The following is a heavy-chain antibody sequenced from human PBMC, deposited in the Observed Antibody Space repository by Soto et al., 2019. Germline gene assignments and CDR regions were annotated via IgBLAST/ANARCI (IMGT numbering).Heavy chain of an antibody. CDR2: IWYDGSNK. CDR1: GFTFSSYG. Sequence: PGGSLRLSCAASGFTFSSYGMHWVRQAPGKGLEWVAVIWYDGSNKYYAESVKGRFTISRDNSKNTLYLQMNSLRAEDTAVYYCARASVVVAATPEGEFYYYYFGMDVWGQGTTVTVSS. D-gene: IGHD2-15*01. J-gene: IGHJ6*02. CDR3: ARASVVVAATPEGEFYYYYFGMDV. V-gene: IGHV3-33*01.